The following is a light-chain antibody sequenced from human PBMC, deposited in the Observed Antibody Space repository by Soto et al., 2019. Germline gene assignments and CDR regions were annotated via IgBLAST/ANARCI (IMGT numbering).Light chain of an antibody. J-gene: IGKJ1*01. V-gene: IGKV1-5*01. CDR3: QQYNSYSGP. Sequence: DIQMTQSPSTLSASVGDRVTITCLASQSISSWLAWYQQKPGKAPKLLIYDASSLESGVPSRFSGSGSGTEFTLTISSLQPDDFATYYCQQYNSYSGPFGQGTKVQIK. CDR1: QSISSW. CDR2: DAS.